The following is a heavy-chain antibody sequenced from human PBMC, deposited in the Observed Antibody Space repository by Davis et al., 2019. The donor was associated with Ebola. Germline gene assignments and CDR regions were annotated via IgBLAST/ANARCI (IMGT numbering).Heavy chain of an antibody. CDR1: GFTFSSYW. J-gene: IGHJ4*02. Sequence: GESLKIFCAASGFTFSSYWMSWVRQAPGKGLEWVAVISYDGSNKYYADSVKGRFTISRDNSKNTLYLQMNSLRAEDTAVYYCAKASSPDYWGQGTLVTVSS. CDR3: AKASSPDY. CDR2: ISYDGSNK. V-gene: IGHV3-30*18.